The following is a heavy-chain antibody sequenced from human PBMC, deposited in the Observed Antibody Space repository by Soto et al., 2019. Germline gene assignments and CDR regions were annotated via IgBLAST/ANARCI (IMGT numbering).Heavy chain of an antibody. CDR3: ARGGLQHALDV. Sequence: EVQLVESGGGLVQPGGSLRLSCAASGFTFSNYWMYWVRQAPGKGLVWVSRVNNDGTDTTHADSVKGRFTISRENAENTLYLQINRLRAEDTAVYYCARGGLQHALDVWGQGSTVTVSS. CDR2: VNNDGTDT. CDR1: GFTFSNYW. D-gene: IGHD6-13*01. J-gene: IGHJ6*02. V-gene: IGHV3-74*03.